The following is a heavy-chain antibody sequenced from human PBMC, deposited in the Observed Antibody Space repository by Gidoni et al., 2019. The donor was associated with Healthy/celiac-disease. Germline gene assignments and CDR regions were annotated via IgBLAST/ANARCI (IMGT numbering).Heavy chain of an antibody. CDR2: TYYRSKWYN. Sequence: QVQRQQSGPGLVKPSQTFSLTWAISGVSVSINSAPWNWIRQSPARGLEWLGRTYYRSKWYNDYAVSVKSRVNINRDTSKNKFSLQLNSVTPEDTAVYYCARDYYGTGSYDYYYYGMDVWGQGTTVTVSS. V-gene: IGHV6-1*01. J-gene: IGHJ6*02. CDR1: GVSVSINSAP. CDR3: ARDYYGTGSYDYYYYGMDV. D-gene: IGHD3-10*01.